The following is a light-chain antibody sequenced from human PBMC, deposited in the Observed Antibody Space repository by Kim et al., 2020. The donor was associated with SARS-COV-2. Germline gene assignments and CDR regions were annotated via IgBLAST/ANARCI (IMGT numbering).Light chain of an antibody. J-gene: IGKJ3*01. CDR1: QTITSH. CDR2: AAS. CDR3: QQTYISPFT. Sequence: DIQMTQSPSSLSASVGDRVTITCRTSQTITSHLNWYQQKPGRAPKLLISAASTLQGGVPSRFSGSGPETDFTLTISSLQPEDFATYFCQQTYISPFTFGPGTKVDIK. V-gene: IGKV1-39*01.